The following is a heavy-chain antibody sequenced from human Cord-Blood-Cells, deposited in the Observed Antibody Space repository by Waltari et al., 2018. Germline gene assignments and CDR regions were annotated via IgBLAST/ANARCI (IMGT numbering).Heavy chain of an antibody. CDR2: TRNKANSYTT. V-gene: IGHV3-72*01. CDR1: GFTFSDHY. J-gene: IGHJ4*02. CDR3: VGTTRGY. Sequence: EVQLVESGGGLVQPGGSLRLSCAASGFTFSDHYMDWVRQAPGEGLEWVGRTRNKANSYTTEYAASVKGRFTISRDDSKNSLYLQMNSLKTEDTAVYYCVGTTRGYWGQGTLVTVSS. D-gene: IGHD1-26*01.